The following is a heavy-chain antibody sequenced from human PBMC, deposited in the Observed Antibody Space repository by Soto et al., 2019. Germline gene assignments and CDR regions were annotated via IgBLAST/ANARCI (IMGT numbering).Heavy chain of an antibody. J-gene: IGHJ5*01. CDR1: GYTFTSYA. CDR3: ARERLRLAGWFDS. CDR2: ISGDNGNT. D-gene: IGHD3-16*01. Sequence: QVQLVQSGAEEKKPGASVKVSCKASGYTFTSYAMHWVRQAPGQRLEWMGRISGDNGNTKFSQKFQGRLTITRDTXPTTAYRELSSLRSDDTAVYYCARERLRLAGWFDSWGQGTLVTVSS. V-gene: IGHV1-3*05.